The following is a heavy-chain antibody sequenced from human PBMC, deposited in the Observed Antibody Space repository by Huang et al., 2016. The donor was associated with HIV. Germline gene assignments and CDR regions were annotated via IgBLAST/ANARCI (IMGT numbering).Heavy chain of an antibody. J-gene: IGHJ6*03. V-gene: IGHV3-48*01. D-gene: IGHD2-15*01. CDR3: ARVGGREQRYHYYMDV. CDR1: GFALRTSS. Sequence: EVQLVESGGGLVQPGGSLRLSCAASGFALRTSSMNWVRQAPGKGLEWVSYISSASTTMYYAYSVKGRFTISRDNAENSLYLQMDSLSAEDTAVYYCARVGGREQRYHYYMDVWGKGTTVAVSS. CDR2: ISSASTTM.